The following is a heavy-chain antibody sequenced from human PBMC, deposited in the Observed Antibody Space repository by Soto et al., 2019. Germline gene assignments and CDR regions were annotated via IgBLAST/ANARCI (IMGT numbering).Heavy chain of an antibody. CDR2: ISSSGSII. Sequence: GGSLRLSCAASGFTFSSSNMNWVRQAPGRGLEWVSYISSSGSIIYYADSVKGRFTISRDNAKNSLYLQMNSLRAEDTAVYYCARDGGYVLYWGQGTLVTVSS. V-gene: IGHV3-48*01. CDR3: ARDGGYVLY. CDR1: GFTFSSSN. J-gene: IGHJ4*02. D-gene: IGHD5-12*01.